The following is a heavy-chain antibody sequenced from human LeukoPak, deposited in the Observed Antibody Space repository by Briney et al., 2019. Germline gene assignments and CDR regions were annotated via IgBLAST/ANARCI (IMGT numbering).Heavy chain of an antibody. J-gene: IGHJ2*01. CDR1: GFTVSSNY. Sequence: GGSLRLSCAASGFTVSSNYMSWVRQAPGKGLEWVSGIDSGGTTYSADSVRGRFTISRDNSKNTLSLQMNSLRAEDTAVYYCARPGVTTVTRNWYFDLWGRGTLVTAPS. D-gene: IGHD4-17*01. CDR2: IDSGGTT. V-gene: IGHV3-66*04. CDR3: ARPGVTTVTRNWYFDL.